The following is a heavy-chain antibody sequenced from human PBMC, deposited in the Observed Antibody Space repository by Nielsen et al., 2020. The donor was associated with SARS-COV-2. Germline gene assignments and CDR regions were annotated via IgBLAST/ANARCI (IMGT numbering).Heavy chain of an antibody. CDR2: IYYSGST. Sequence: SETLSLTCTVSGGSISSGDYYWSWIRQPPGKGLEWIGYIYYSGSTYYNPSLKSRVTISVDTSKNQFSLKLSSVTAADTAVYYCARDYEFGRYFDLWGRGTLVTVSS. V-gene: IGHV4-30-4*01. D-gene: IGHD3-3*01. CDR1: GGSISSGDYY. J-gene: IGHJ2*01. CDR3: ARDYEFGRYFDL.